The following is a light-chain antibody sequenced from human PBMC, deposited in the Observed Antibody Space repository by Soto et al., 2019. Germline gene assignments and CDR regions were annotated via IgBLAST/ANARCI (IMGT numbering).Light chain of an antibody. CDR3: QQYATDPLT. J-gene: IGKJ4*01. CDR2: GAC. CDR1: QSVGKNY. Sequence: EIVLTQSPGTLSLSPGEGATLSCRASQSVGKNYLAWYQHKSGQAPRLLIHGACNRATGIPARFSGSGSGTDFTLTISRLEPEDFVAYYCQQYATDPLTFGGGTKVEIK. V-gene: IGKV3-20*01.